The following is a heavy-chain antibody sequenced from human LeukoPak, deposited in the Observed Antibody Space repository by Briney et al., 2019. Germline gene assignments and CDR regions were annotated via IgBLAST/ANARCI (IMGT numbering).Heavy chain of an antibody. CDR2: IYYSGST. Sequence: SETLSLTCTVSGGSISSYYWSWIRQPPRKGLEWIGYIYYSGSTNYNPSLKSRVTISVDTSKNQFSLKLSSVTAADTAVYYCARTQGATRGYYYGMDVWGQGTTVTVSS. J-gene: IGHJ6*02. CDR1: GGSISSYY. CDR3: ARTQGATRGYYYGMDV. V-gene: IGHV4-59*01. D-gene: IGHD1-26*01.